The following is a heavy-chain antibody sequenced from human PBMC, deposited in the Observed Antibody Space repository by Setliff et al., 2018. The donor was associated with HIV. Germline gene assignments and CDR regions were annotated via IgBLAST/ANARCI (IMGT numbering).Heavy chain of an antibody. CDR3: ARANYDILTAFEGEWDY. CDR1: GYSFASYD. D-gene: IGHD3-9*01. Sequence: ASVKVSCKASGYSFASYDITWVRQAPGQGLEWMGWISPYNGDTNYAQKLQGRVTMTTDTSTSTAYMELRSLRSDDTAVYYCARANYDILTAFEGEWDYWGQGTLVTVSS. CDR2: ISPYNGDT. V-gene: IGHV1-18*01. J-gene: IGHJ4*02.